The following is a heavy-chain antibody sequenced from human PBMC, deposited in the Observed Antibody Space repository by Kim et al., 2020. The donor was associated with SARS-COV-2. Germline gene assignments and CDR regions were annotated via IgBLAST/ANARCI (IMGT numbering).Heavy chain of an antibody. Sequence: GGSLRLSCTASGFIFSAYDMNWVRQAPGKGLEWLSFISINSNTLYYADSVKGRFTVSRDHADNSLFLQMNFLRDEDTALYYCVRDRMGGAFDMWGQGTMVTVSS. CDR1: GFIFSAYD. CDR3: VRDRMGGAFDM. D-gene: IGHD3-16*01. CDR2: ISINSNTL. V-gene: IGHV3-48*02. J-gene: IGHJ3*02.